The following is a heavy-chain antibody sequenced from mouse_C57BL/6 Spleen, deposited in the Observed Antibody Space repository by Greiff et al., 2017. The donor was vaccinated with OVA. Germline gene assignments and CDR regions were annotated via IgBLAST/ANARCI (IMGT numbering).Heavy chain of an antibody. J-gene: IGHJ4*01. CDR2: IHPSDSDT. CDR3: AMELRRGVAMDY. CDR1: GYTFTSYW. D-gene: IGHD2-12*01. Sequence: QVQLQQPGAELVKPGASVKVSCKASGYTFTSYWMHWVKQRPGQGLEWIGRIHPSDSDTNYNQKFKGKATLTVDKSSSTAYMQLSSLTSEDSAVYYCAMELRRGVAMDYWGQGTSVTVSS. V-gene: IGHV1-74*01.